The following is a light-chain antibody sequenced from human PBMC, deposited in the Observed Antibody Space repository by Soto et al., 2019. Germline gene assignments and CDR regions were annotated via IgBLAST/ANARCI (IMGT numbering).Light chain of an antibody. Sequence: ETVMTQSPAALSVSPGERATVSCRASQSIGSNLAWYQQRPGQAPRLVIHSASTRATGIPDRFSGSGSGTDVTLTISSLQSEDFAVYYCQQYHDWPPVSFGGGTKLQVK. CDR2: SAS. CDR1: QSIGSN. J-gene: IGKJ4*01. V-gene: IGKV3-15*01. CDR3: QQYHDWPPVS.